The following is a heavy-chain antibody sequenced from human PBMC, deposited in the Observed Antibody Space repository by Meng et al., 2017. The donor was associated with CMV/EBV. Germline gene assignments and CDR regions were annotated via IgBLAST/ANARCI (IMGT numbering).Heavy chain of an antibody. V-gene: IGHV3-48*03. CDR2: ISSSGSTI. CDR3: AREGVAYYYYYGMDV. J-gene: IGHJ6*02. Sequence: GESLKISCAASGFTFSSYEMNWVRQAPGKGLEWVSYISSSGSTIYYADSVEGRFTISRDNAKNSLYLQMNSLRAEDTAVYYCAREGVAYYYYYGMDVWGQGTTVTVSS. CDR1: GFTFSSYE. D-gene: IGHD5-12*01.